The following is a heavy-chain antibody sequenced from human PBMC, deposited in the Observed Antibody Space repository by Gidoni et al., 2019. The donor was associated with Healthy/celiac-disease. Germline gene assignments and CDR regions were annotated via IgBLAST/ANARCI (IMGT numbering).Heavy chain of an antibody. CDR3: ARDHYYYDSSGYTYYGMDV. CDR1: GFTFSSYW. J-gene: IGHJ6*02. Sequence: EVQLVESGGGLVQPGGSLRLSCAASGFTFSSYWMHWVRHAPGKGLVWVSRINSDGSSTSYADSVKGRFTISRDNAKNTLYLQMNSLRAEDTAVYYCARDHYYYDSSGYTYYGMDVWGQGTTVTVSS. CDR2: INSDGSST. V-gene: IGHV3-74*01. D-gene: IGHD3-22*01.